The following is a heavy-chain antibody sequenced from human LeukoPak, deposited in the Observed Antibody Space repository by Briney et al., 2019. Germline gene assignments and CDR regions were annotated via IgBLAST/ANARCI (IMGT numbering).Heavy chain of an antibody. J-gene: IGHJ4*02. CDR3: AKDLGSSPLFDY. Sequence: GGSLRLSCAASGFTFSSYWMSWVRQAPGKGLEWVAFIRYDGSNKYYADSVKGRFTISRDNSKNTLYLQMNSLRAEDTAVYYCAKDLGSSPLFDYWGQGTLVTVSS. CDR2: IRYDGSNK. V-gene: IGHV3-30*02. CDR1: GFTFSSYW. D-gene: IGHD6-6*01.